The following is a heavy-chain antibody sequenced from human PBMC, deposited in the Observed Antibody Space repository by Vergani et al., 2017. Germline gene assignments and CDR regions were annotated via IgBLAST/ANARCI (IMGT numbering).Heavy chain of an antibody. Sequence: EVQLVESGGGLVQPGGSLKLSCAASGFTFSGSAMHWVRQASGKGLEWVGRIRSKANSYATAYAASVKGRFTISRDDSKNTAYLQMNSLKTEDTAVYYCTRDAIVVVTANPHPDYWGQGTLVTVSS. CDR1: GFTFSGSA. D-gene: IGHD2-21*02. V-gene: IGHV3-73*02. CDR3: TRDAIVVVTANPHPDY. CDR2: IRSKANSYAT. J-gene: IGHJ4*02.